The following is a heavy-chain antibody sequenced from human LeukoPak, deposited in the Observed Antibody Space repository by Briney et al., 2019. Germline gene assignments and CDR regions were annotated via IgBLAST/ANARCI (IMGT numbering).Heavy chain of an antibody. J-gene: IGHJ5*02. CDR1: GYSISSGYY. CDR2: IYHSGST. CDR3: ARDLNYYGSGNWFDP. D-gene: IGHD3-10*01. V-gene: IGHV4-38-2*02. Sequence: SETLSLTXTVSGYSISSGYYWGWIRQPPGKGLEWIGSIYHSGSTYYNPSLKSRVTISVDTSKNQFSLKLSSVTAADTAVYYCARDLNYYGSGNWFDPWGQGTLVTVSS.